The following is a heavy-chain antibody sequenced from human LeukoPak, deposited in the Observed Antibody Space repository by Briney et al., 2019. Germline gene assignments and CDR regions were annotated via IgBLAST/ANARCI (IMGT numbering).Heavy chain of an antibody. CDR1: GYPFNKFG. Sequence: ASVKVSRKASGYPFNKFGISWVRQAPGQGLEWMGWISCYNGDTHYAQKLQGRVTLTTDTPTTTVYMELRSLRFDDTAVYYCARDPSNTSGWKTWFDTWGQGTPVTVSS. CDR3: ARDPSNTSGWKTWFDT. V-gene: IGHV1-18*01. J-gene: IGHJ5*02. D-gene: IGHD6-19*01. CDR2: ISCYNGDT.